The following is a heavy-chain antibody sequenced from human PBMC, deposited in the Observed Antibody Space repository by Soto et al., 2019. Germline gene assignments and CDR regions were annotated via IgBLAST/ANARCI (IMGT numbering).Heavy chain of an antibody. D-gene: IGHD3-10*01. CDR3: ARGSFLRRFDWFDP. CDR1: GGSISSGGYY. CDR2: IYYSGST. J-gene: IGHJ5*02. V-gene: IGHV4-31*03. Sequence: PLETLSLTCTVSGGSISSGGYYWSWIRQHPGKGLEWIGYIYYSGSTYYNPSLKSRVTISVDTSKNQFSLKLSSVTAADTAVYYCARGSFLRRFDWFDPWGQGTLVTVSS.